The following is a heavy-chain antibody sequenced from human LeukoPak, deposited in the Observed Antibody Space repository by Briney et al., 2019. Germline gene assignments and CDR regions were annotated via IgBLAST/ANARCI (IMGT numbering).Heavy chain of an antibody. D-gene: IGHD2-2*01. J-gene: IGHJ5*02. CDR2: IYYSGST. CDR1: GGSISSYY. CDR3: ARRGVVVVPAAIGSFDP. V-gene: IGHV4-59*08. Sequence: SETLSLTCTVSGGSISSYYWSWIRQPPGKGLEWIGYIYYSGSTNYNPSLKSRVTISVDTSKNQFSLKLSSVTAADTAVYYCARRGVVVVPAAIGSFDPWGQGTLVTVSS.